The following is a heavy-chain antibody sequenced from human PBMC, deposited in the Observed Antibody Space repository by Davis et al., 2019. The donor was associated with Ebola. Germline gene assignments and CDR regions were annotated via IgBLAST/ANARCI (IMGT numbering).Heavy chain of an antibody. Sequence: AASVKVSCKASGYTFTDYFLHWVRQAPGQGLEWVGRINPYSGGTDSAQKFQGRVTMTRDASINTAYLELTGLRSDDTAVYYCARVYRKISTGWYRFDALDIWGQGTLVTVSS. J-gene: IGHJ3*02. V-gene: IGHV1-2*06. CDR1: GYTFTDYF. CDR2: INPYSGGT. CDR3: ARVYRKISTGWYRFDALDI. D-gene: IGHD6-19*01.